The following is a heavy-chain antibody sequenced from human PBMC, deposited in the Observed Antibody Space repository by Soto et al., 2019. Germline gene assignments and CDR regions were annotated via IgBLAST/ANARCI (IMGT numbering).Heavy chain of an antibody. Sequence: ASVKVSCKASGYTFTSYAMHWVRQAPGQRLEWMGWINAGNGNTKYSQKFQGRVTITRDTSASTAHMELSSLRSEDTAVYYCARGRLRFLEWLLSDWFDPWGQGTLVTVSS. CDR3: ARGRLRFLEWLLSDWFDP. D-gene: IGHD3-3*01. V-gene: IGHV1-3*01. CDR2: INAGNGNT. J-gene: IGHJ5*02. CDR1: GYTFTSYA.